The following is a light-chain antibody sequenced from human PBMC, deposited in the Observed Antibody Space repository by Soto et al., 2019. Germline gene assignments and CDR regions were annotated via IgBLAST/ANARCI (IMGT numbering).Light chain of an antibody. CDR1: QSVSSN. CDR3: QQYNDWPPT. V-gene: IGKV3-15*01. Sequence: IVMTQSPATLSLSPGEKATLSCRASQSVSSNLAWYQQKPGHAPRLLIYGASTRATGMPARFSGSGSGTEFTLTISSLQSEDFAVYYCQQYNDWPPTFGQGTKVDI. CDR2: GAS. J-gene: IGKJ1*01.